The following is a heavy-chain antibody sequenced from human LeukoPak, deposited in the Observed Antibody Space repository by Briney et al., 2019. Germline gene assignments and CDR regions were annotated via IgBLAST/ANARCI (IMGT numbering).Heavy chain of an antibody. CDR2: VYRSGGT. CDR3: GRHANGDSSAAFDL. V-gene: IGHV4-4*02. D-gene: IGHD2-8*01. Sequence: SETLSLTCAVSGDSISDKYWWRWVRQFPDKGLEWIGEVYRSGGTSYNPSLRSRVTVSIDYSKNQFSLNLRSVTAADTAVYYCGRHANGDSSAAFDLWGQGTMVFVSS. J-gene: IGHJ3*01. CDR1: GDSISDKYW.